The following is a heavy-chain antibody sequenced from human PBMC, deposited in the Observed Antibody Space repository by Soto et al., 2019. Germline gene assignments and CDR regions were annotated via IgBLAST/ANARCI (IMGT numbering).Heavy chain of an antibody. V-gene: IGHV3-7*01. CDR1: VFTFSSYW. D-gene: IGHD3-22*01. CDR2: IKQDGSEK. Sequence: GGSLRLSCASSVFTFSSYWMSCVRQSPGKWLEWVANIKQDGSEKYYVDSVKGRFTISRDNAKNSLYLQMNSLRAEGTAVYYCARATTSDSSGYYEAWGQGTLDSVSS. J-gene: IGHJ5*02. CDR3: ARATTSDSSGYYEA.